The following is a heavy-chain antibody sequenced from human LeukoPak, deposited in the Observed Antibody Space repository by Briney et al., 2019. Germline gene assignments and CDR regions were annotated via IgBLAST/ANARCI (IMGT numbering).Heavy chain of an antibody. V-gene: IGHV4-59*12. CDR1: GGSMNSYY. J-gene: IGHJ4*02. Sequence: SETLSLTCTVSGGSMNSYYWSWIRQSPQKGLEWIGYIYHRGTTNYNPSLKSRVIISVDTSKNQFSLKLSSVTAADTAVYYCARGFSYDFWSGYSRIFDYWGQGTLVTVSS. CDR2: IYHRGTT. D-gene: IGHD3-3*01. CDR3: ARGFSYDFWSGYSRIFDY.